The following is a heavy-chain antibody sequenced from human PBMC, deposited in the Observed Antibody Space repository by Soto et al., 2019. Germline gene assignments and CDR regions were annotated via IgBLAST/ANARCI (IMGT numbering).Heavy chain of an antibody. CDR3: ANLGYCSGGSCDAYYYYGMDV. CDR2: ISGSGGST. V-gene: IGHV3-23*01. CDR1: GFTFSSYA. D-gene: IGHD2-15*01. Sequence: GGSLRLSCAASGFTFSSYAMSWVRQAPGKGLEWVSAISGSGGSTYYADSVKGRFTISRDNSKNTLYLQMNSLRAEDTAVYYCANLGYCSGGSCDAYYYYGMDVWGQGTTVTVSS. J-gene: IGHJ6*02.